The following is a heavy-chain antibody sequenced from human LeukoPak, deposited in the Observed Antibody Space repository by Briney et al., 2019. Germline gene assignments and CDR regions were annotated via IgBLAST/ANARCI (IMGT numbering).Heavy chain of an antibody. J-gene: IGHJ6*02. V-gene: IGHV4-4*07. D-gene: IGHD4-17*01. CDR1: GGSISSYY. CDR2: IYTSGST. CDR3: AGRNSDSPYGDYYYYGMDV. Sequence: SETLSLTCTVSGGSISSYYWSWIRQPAGKGLEWIGRIYTSGSTNYNPSLKSRVTMSVDTSKNQFSLKLSSVTAADTAVYYCAGRNSDSPYGDYYYYGMDVWGQGTTVTVSS.